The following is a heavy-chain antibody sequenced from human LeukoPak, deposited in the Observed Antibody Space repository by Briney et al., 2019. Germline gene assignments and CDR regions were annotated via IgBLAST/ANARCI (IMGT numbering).Heavy chain of an antibody. Sequence: PGGSLRLSCAASGFTFSSYAMSWVRQAPGKGLEWVSAISGSGSSTYYADSVKGRFTISRDNSRNTLHLQMTSLRAEDTAVYYCAKDLEDYYRPLDYWGQGTLVTVSS. D-gene: IGHD3-22*01. CDR3: AKDLEDYYRPLDY. J-gene: IGHJ4*02. CDR1: GFTFSSYA. CDR2: ISGSGSST. V-gene: IGHV3-23*01.